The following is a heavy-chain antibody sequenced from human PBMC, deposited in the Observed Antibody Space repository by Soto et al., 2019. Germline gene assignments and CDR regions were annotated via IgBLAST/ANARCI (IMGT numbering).Heavy chain of an antibody. D-gene: IGHD2-15*01. V-gene: IGHV3-7*04. CDR2: IKQDGSEK. CDR1: GFTFSSYW. Sequence: GGSLRLSCAASGFTFSSYWMGWVRQAPGKGLEWVANIKQDGSEKYYVDSVKGRFTISRDNAKNSLYLQMNSLRAEDTAVYYCAKEYCSGGSCYPLHFDYWGQGTLVTVSS. CDR3: AKEYCSGGSCYPLHFDY. J-gene: IGHJ4*02.